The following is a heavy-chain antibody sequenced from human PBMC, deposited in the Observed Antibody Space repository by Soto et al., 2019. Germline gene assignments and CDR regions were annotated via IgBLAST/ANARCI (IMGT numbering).Heavy chain of an antibody. J-gene: IGHJ4*02. CDR1: GYTFTSYD. D-gene: IGHD1-1*01. CDR2: INTDNGNT. V-gene: IGHV1-3*04. Sequence: ASVKVSCKASGYTFTSYDIHWVRQAPGQRLEWMGWINTDNGNTKYSQKFQGRVTITRDTSASTAYMELSSLRFEDTAVYYCDVAPNVFYWGQGTMATVSS. CDR3: DVAPNVFY.